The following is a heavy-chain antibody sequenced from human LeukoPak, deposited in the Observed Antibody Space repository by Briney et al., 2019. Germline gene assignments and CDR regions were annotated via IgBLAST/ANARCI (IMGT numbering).Heavy chain of an antibody. Sequence: GGSLRLSCAASGFTFSSYSMNWVRQAPGKGLEWVSSISSSSSYIYYADSVKGRFTISRDNAKNSLYLQMNSLRAEDTAVYYCARGPNPYYYDSSGQYPLDYWGQGTLVTVSS. D-gene: IGHD3-22*01. CDR2: ISSSSSYI. V-gene: IGHV3-21*01. J-gene: IGHJ4*02. CDR1: GFTFSSYS. CDR3: ARGPNPYYYDSSGQYPLDY.